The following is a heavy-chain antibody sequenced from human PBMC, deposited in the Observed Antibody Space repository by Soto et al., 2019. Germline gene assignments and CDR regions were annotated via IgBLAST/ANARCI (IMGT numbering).Heavy chain of an antibody. CDR3: ARDRGSQNWYFGV. CDR2: IVPLLGTA. J-gene: IGHJ2*01. D-gene: IGHD3-10*01. CDR1: GDIFSSYP. Sequence: QVQLVQSGAEVKKPGSSVKVSCKASGDIFSSYPFSWVRQAPGQGREWMGGIVPLLGTADYAQKFQDRVTITADDSTSTVYMELSSLRSDETAVYYCARDRGSQNWYFGVWGRGTLVSVSS. V-gene: IGHV1-69*01.